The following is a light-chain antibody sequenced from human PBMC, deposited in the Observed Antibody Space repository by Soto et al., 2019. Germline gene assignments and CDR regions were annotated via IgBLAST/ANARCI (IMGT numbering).Light chain of an antibody. CDR1: KSSNNK. CDR2: GAS. V-gene: IGKV3-15*01. CDR3: HQNGSWT. J-gene: IGKJ1*01. Sequence: ATLCGGPEESSSRSCRASKSSNNKVAWYQQKPGQAPRLLIYGASTRATGIPARFSGSGCGTDLARTISRLEPEDFPVYYCHQNGSWTFGQGTKVDIK.